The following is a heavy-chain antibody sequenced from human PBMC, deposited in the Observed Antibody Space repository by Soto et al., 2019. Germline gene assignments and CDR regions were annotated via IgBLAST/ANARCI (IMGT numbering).Heavy chain of an antibody. D-gene: IGHD5-12*01. J-gene: IGHJ4*02. CDR1: GGTFSSYA. CDR3: ARGGRDGYIELYYFDY. CDR2: IIPIFGTA. Sequence: QVQLVQSGAEVKKPGSSVKVSCKASGGTFSSYAISWVRQAPGQGLEWMGGIIPIFGTANYAQKFQGRVTITADESTSTAYKELSSLRSEDTAVYYCARGGRDGYIELYYFDYWGQGTLVTVSS. V-gene: IGHV1-69*01.